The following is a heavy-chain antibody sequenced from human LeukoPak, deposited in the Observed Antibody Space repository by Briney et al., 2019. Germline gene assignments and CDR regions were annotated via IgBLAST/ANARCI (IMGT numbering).Heavy chain of an antibody. D-gene: IGHD3-16*02. CDR3: ARDFVFYDYVWGSYRSSQTPDY. CDR2: IKQDGSEK. V-gene: IGHV3-7*01. Sequence: GGSLRLSCAASGFIFSSYWMSWVRQAPGKGLEWVANIKQDGSEKYYVDSVEGRFTISRDNAKNSLYLQMNSLRAEDTAVYYCARDFVFYDYVWGSYRSSQTPDYWGQGTLVTVSS. CDR1: GFIFSSYW. J-gene: IGHJ4*02.